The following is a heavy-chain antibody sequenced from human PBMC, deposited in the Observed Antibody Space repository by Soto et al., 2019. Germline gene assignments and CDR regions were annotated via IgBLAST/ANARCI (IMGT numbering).Heavy chain of an antibody. J-gene: IGHJ4*02. Sequence: GGSLRLSCVTSGFTFSDYGFHWVRQAPGKGLDWVAMISFDGSNIQYAESVKGRFTISRDPSKNTLYLQMTSLRAEDTAVYYCAKGSSSSWYYFDYWGQGTLVTVSS. CDR3: AKGSSSSWYYFDY. V-gene: IGHV3-33*06. CDR1: GFTFSDYG. D-gene: IGHD6-13*01. CDR2: ISFDGSNI.